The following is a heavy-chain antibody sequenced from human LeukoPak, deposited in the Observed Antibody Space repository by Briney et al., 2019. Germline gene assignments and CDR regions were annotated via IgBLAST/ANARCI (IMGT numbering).Heavy chain of an antibody. CDR3: AREGHAYCSGGSCYFNWFDP. D-gene: IGHD2-15*01. V-gene: IGHV1-69*01. CDR2: IIPIFGTA. CDR1: GGTFSSYA. J-gene: IGHJ5*02. Sequence: SVKVSCKASGGTFSSYAISWVRQAPGQGLGWMGGIIPIFGTANCAQKFQGGVTITADESTSTAYMELSSLRSEDTAVYYCAREGHAYCSGGSCYFNWFDPWGQGTLVTVSS.